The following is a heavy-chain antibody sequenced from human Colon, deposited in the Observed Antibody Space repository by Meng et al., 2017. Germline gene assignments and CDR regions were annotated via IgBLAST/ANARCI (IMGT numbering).Heavy chain of an antibody. J-gene: IGHJ4*02. CDR3: ARHGGYYQDF. CDR1: VGSVSGNSC. V-gene: IGHV4-4*02. D-gene: IGHD4-23*01. CDR2: IDHRGSA. Sequence: QMQLQASGPSTVKPSAPLSLPSSVSVGSVSGNSCWSWVRQPPGRGLEWIGQIDHRGSAYYRPSLNSRVTMSLDKSRNQFSLRLTSVTAADTAVYYCARHGGYYQDFWGQGTLVTVSS.